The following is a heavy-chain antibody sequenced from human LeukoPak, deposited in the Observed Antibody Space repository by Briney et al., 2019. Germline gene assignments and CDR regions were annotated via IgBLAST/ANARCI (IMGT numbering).Heavy chain of an antibody. CDR1: DGSIKTYY. CDR2: IYYTGTT. CDR3: ARVLQLGSGSYYNDDAFDI. Sequence: NPSQTLSLTCTVSDGSIKTYYWSWIRQPPGKGLEWRGYIYYTGTTTYHPSLKSRVTISVDTSKNQLSLKLSSVTAADTAVYYCARVLQLGSGSYYNDDAFDIWGQGTMVTVS. V-gene: IGHV4-59*01. D-gene: IGHD3-10*01. J-gene: IGHJ3*02.